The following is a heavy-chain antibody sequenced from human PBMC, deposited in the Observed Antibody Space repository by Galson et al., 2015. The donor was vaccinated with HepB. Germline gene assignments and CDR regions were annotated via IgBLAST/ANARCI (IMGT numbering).Heavy chain of an antibody. J-gene: IGHJ4*02. CDR3: AKDLRLAAAGRLDY. CDR2: ISGSGGST. V-gene: IGHV3-23*01. CDR1: GFTFSSYA. Sequence: SLRLSCAASGFTFSSYAMSWVRQAPGKGLEWVSAISGSGGSTYYADSVKGRFAISRDNSKNTLYLQMNSLRAEDTAVYYCAKDLRLAAAGRLDYWGQGTLVTVSS. D-gene: IGHD6-13*01.